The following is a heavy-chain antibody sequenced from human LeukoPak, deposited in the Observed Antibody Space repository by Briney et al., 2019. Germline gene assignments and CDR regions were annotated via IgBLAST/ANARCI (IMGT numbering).Heavy chain of an antibody. D-gene: IGHD4-17*01. J-gene: IGHJ4*02. CDR3: AREGATVTTNRGFDY. V-gene: IGHV4-31*03. CDR2: IYYSGST. Sequence: SQTLSLTCTVSGGSISSGGYYWSWIRQHPGKGLEWIGYIYYSGSTYYNPSPKSRVTISVDTSKNQFSLKLSSVTGADTAVYYCAREGATVTTNRGFDYWGQGTLVTVSS. CDR1: GGSISSGGYY.